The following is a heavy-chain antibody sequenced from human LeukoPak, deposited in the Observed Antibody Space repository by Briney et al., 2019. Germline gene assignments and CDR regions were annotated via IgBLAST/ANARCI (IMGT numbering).Heavy chain of an antibody. CDR3: ARGGWDDAFDI. J-gene: IGHJ3*02. V-gene: IGHV3-21*01. CDR2: ISSSSYI. D-gene: IGHD1-26*01. Sequence: GGSLRLSCAASGFTFSSYSMNLVRQAPGKGLEWVSSISSSSYIYYADSVKGRFTISRDNAKNSLYLQMNSLRAEDTAVYYCARGGWDDAFDIWGQGTMVTVSS. CDR1: GFTFSSYS.